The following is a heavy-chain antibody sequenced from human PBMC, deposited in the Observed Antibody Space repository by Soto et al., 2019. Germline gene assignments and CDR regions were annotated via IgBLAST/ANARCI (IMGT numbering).Heavy chain of an antibody. J-gene: IGHJ6*03. Sequence: QVQLVQSGAEVKKPGASVKVSCKVSGYTLTELSMHWVRQAPGKGLEWMGGFDPEDGETIYAQKFQGRVTMTEDTSTDTAYMELSSLRSEDTAVYYCATVGYDYIWGSTHSRYYMDVWGKGTTVTVSS. CDR2: FDPEDGET. CDR3: ATVGYDYIWGSTHSRYYMDV. D-gene: IGHD3-16*01. V-gene: IGHV1-24*01. CDR1: GYTLTELS.